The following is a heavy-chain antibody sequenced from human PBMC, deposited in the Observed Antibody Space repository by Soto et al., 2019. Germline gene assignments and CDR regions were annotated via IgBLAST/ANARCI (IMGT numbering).Heavy chain of an antibody. V-gene: IGHV4-30-4*01. Sequence: SETLSLTCTVSGGSISSGDYYWSWIRQPPGKGLEWIGYIYYSGSTYYNPSLKSRVTISVDTSKNQFSLKLSSVTAADTAVYYCARWGDYYDSSAILSRVGFDYWGQGTLVTVSS. CDR2: IYYSGST. D-gene: IGHD3-22*01. CDR1: GGSISSGDYY. CDR3: ARWGDYYDSSAILSRVGFDY. J-gene: IGHJ4*02.